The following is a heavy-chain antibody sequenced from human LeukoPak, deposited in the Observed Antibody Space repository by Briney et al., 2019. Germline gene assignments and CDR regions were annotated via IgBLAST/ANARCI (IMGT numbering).Heavy chain of an antibody. CDR2: INSDGSST. V-gene: IGHV3-74*01. CDR1: GFTFSSYW. J-gene: IGHJ4*02. D-gene: IGHD3-9*01. CDR3: ARLATKSYYDILTGYYYFDY. Sequence: GGSLRLSCAASGFTFSSYWMHWVRHAPGKGLVWVSRINSDGSSTSYADSVKGRFTISRDNAKNTLYLQMNSLRAEDTAVYYCARLATKSYYDILTGYYYFDYWGQGTLVTVSS.